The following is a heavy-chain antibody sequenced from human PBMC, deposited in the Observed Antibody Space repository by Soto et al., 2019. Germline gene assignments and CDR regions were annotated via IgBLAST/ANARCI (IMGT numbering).Heavy chain of an antibody. CDR1: GGSLTSNSYY. CDR2: FYYSQST. CDR3: ARRSTVTYDY. D-gene: IGHD4-17*01. J-gene: IGHJ4*02. V-gene: IGHV4-39*01. Sequence: SETLSLTCTASGGSLTSNSYYWGWIRQPPGKGLEWIGSFYYSQSTYFNPSLKSRVTISVETSKNQYSLKLSAVTAADTAVYYCARRSTVTYDYWGQGILVTGS.